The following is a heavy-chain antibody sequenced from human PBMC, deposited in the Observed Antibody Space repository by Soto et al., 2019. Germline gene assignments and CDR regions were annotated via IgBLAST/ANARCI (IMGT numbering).Heavy chain of an antibody. Sequence: QVQLVQSGAEVKKPGSSVKVSCKTSGNTFISSSITWVRQAPGQGLEWMGKIIPVLGTTQYTQKFQGRLTITADKSTSTAYKELSSLRSEDTAIYFCARESGYDSPDDWGQGTLVTVSS. J-gene: IGHJ4*02. CDR2: IIPVLGTT. V-gene: IGHV1-69*08. CDR3: ARESGYDSPDD. D-gene: IGHD5-12*01. CDR1: GNTFISSS.